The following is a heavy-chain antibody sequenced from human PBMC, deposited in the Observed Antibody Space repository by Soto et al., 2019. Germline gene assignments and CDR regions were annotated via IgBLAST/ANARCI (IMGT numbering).Heavy chain of an antibody. CDR3: ARYRREAVAGYTLDN. CDR2: VYNSGST. V-gene: IGHV4-59*01. D-gene: IGHD6-13*01. J-gene: IGHJ4*02. CDR1: GGSISSNY. Sequence: TLSLTCTVSGGSISSNYWTWIRQPPGKGLEWIGYVYNSGSTNYNPSLKSRVTISEDTSKSQFSLKVNSMTAADTAVYYCARYRREAVAGYTLDNWGQGILVTVSS.